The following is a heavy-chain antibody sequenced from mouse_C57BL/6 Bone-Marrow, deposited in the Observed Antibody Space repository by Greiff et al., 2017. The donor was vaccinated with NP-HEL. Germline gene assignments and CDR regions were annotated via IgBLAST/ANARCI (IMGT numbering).Heavy chain of an antibody. J-gene: IGHJ4*01. V-gene: IGHV5-16*01. D-gene: IGHD2-12*01. CDR1: GFTFSDYY. CDR3: ARDGVNDAMDY. CDR2: INYDGSST. Sequence: EVKLMESEGGLVQPGSSMKLSCTASGFTFSDYYMAWVRQVPEKGLEWVANINYDGSSTYYLDSLKSRFIISRDNAKNILYLQMSSLKSEDTATYYCARDGVNDAMDYWGQGTSVTVSS.